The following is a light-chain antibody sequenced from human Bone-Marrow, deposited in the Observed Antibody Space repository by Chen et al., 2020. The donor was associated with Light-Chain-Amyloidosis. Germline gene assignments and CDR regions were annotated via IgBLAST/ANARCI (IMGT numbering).Light chain of an antibody. J-gene: IGLJ1*01. CDR1: SSDVGGVNH. CDR2: EVT. V-gene: IGLV2-14*01. CDR3: SSYTSTNTLV. Sequence: SALTQPASVSGTPGQSITIACTGTSSDVGGVNHVSWYQQHPDKAPKLMIYEVTNRPSWVPVRFSSSKSYDTASLTISELQTEDEADYFCSSYTSTNTLVFGSGTRVTVL.